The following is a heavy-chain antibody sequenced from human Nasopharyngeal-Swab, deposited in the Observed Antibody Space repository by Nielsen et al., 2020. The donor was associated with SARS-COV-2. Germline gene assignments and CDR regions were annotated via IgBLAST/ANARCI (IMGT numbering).Heavy chain of an antibody. CDR2: IYYSGST. D-gene: IGHD3-10*01. V-gene: IGHV4-39*01. J-gene: IGHJ4*02. Sequence: WIRQPPGRGLEWIGSIYYSGSTYYNPSLKSRVTISVDTSKNQFPLKLSSVTAADTAVYYCAPYGSGSYGVYWGQGTLVTVSS. CDR3: APYGSGSYGVY.